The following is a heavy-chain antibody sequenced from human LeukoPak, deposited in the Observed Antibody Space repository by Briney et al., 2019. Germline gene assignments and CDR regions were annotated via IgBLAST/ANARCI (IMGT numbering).Heavy chain of an antibody. D-gene: IGHD2-2*01. Sequence: GGSLRLSCAASGFTFSSHSMNWVRQAPGKGLEWVSSISSSSSYIYYADSVKGRFTISRDNAKNSLYLQMNSLRAEDTAVYYCARDGKGVVVPAADYWGQGTLVTVSS. J-gene: IGHJ4*02. CDR2: ISSSSSYI. V-gene: IGHV3-21*01. CDR1: GFTFSSHS. CDR3: ARDGKGVVVPAADY.